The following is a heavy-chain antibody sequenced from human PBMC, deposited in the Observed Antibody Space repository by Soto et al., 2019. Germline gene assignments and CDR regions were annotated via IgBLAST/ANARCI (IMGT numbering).Heavy chain of an antibody. J-gene: IGHJ6*02. CDR3: ARGTWAVGPAYYYGMDV. CDR2: ISAYNGST. D-gene: IGHD6-19*01. V-gene: IGHV1-18*01. CDR1: GYTFTSYG. Sequence: GASVKVSCKASGYTFTSYGISWVRQAPGQGLEWMGWISAYNGSTNYAQKLQGRVTMTTDTSTSTAYMELRSLRSDDTAVYYCARGTWAVGPAYYYGMDVWGQGTTVTVSS.